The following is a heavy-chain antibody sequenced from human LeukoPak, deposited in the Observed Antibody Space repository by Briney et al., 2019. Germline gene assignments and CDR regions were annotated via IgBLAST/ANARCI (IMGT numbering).Heavy chain of an antibody. Sequence: PGGSLRLSCAASGFTFSSYWMSWVRQAPGKGLEWVANIKQDGSEKYYVDSAKGRFTISRDNAKNSLYLKMNSLRAEEMAVDYCARDLFERPRDRGGYCSGGSCHYFDYWGQGTLVTVSS. CDR3: ARDLFERPRDRGGYCSGGSCHYFDY. D-gene: IGHD2-15*01. J-gene: IGHJ4*02. CDR1: GFTFSSYW. CDR2: IKQDGSEK. V-gene: IGHV3-7*01.